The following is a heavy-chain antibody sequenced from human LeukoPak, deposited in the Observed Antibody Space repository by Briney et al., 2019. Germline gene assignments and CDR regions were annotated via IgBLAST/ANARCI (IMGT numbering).Heavy chain of an antibody. CDR2: ICGSCGST. V-gene: IGHV3-23*01. D-gene: IGHD1-26*01. CDR3: AKGRWEVNLSDAFDI. J-gene: IGHJ3*02. CDR1: GFTFSSYA. Sequence: GGSLRLSCAASGFTFSSYAMSWVRQAPGKGLEWVSGICGSCGSTYYADSVKGRFTISRDNSKNTLYLQMNSLRAEDTAVYYCAKGRWEVNLSDAFDIWGQGSVVTVSS.